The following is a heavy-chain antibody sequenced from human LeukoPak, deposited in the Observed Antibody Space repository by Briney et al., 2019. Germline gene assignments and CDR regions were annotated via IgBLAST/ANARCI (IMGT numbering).Heavy chain of an antibody. Sequence: GGSLRLSCAASGFTFSSYSMNWVRQAPGKGLEWVSSISSSSSYIYYADSVKGRFTISRDNAKNSLYLQMNSPRAEDTAVYYCARDPRGYSYGYLDYWGQGTLVTVSS. J-gene: IGHJ4*02. D-gene: IGHD5-18*01. CDR1: GFTFSSYS. CDR2: ISSSSSYI. V-gene: IGHV3-21*01. CDR3: ARDPRGYSYGYLDY.